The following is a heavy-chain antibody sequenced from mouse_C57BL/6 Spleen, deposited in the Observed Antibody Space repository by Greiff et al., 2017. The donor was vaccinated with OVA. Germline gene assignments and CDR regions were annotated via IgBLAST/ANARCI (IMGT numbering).Heavy chain of an antibody. CDR2: IHPNSGST. J-gene: IGHJ1*03. V-gene: IGHV1-64*01. CDR1: GYTFTSYW. D-gene: IGHD1-1*01. CDR3: ARRHGSSLWYFDV. Sequence: QVHVKQSGAELVKPGASVKLSCKASGYTFTSYWMHWVKQRPGQGLEWIGMIHPNSGSTNYNEKFKSKATLTVDKSSSTAYMQLSSLTSEDSAVYYCARRHGSSLWYFDVWGTGTTVTVSS.